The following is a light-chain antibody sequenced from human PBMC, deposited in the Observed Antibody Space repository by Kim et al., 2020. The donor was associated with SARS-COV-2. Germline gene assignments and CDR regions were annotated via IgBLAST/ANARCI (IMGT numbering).Light chain of an antibody. CDR2: GGS. CDR1: ESFHSN. Sequence: GAPGASATLSRRASESFHSNVAWYQQKPRQASRLLIYGGSTRATGIPARFSGSGSWTEFTRTISSLQSEEFAVYYCQKYNNWPPDTFGQGTKLEI. J-gene: IGKJ2*01. V-gene: IGKV3D-15*01. CDR3: QKYNNWPPDT.